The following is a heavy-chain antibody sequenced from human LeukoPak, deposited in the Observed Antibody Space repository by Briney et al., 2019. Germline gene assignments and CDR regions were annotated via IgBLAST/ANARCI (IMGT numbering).Heavy chain of an antibody. CDR3: AGAGWYGSYFDY. V-gene: IGHV1-18*01. D-gene: IGHD6-19*01. CDR1: GYTFTSYG. CDR2: ISAYNGNT. J-gene: IGHJ4*02. Sequence: ASVKVSCKASGYTFTSYGISWVRQAPGQGLEWMGWISAYNGNTNYAQKLQGRVTMTTDTSTSTAYMELRSLRFDDTAVYYRAGAGWYGSYFDYWGQGTLVTVSS.